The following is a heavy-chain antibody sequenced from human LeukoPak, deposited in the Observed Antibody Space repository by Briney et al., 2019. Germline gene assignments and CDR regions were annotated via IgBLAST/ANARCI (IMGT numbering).Heavy chain of an antibody. Sequence: PSETLSLTCAVYGGSFSGYYWSWIRQPPGKGLEWIGEINHSGSTNYNPSLKSRVTISVDTSKNQFSLKLSSVTAADTAVYYCARGRFYDFWSGWVRKYYYMDVWGKGTTVTVSS. CDR2: INHSGST. CDR1: GGSFSGYY. V-gene: IGHV4-34*01. J-gene: IGHJ6*03. CDR3: ARGRFYDFWSGWVRKYYYMDV. D-gene: IGHD3-3*01.